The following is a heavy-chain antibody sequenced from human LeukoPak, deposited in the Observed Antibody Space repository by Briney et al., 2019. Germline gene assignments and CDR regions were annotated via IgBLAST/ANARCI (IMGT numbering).Heavy chain of an antibody. J-gene: IGHJ3*02. Sequence: PGGSLRLSCAASGFIFSSYAMSWVRQAPGKGLEWVSSISGSGGSTYYADSVKGRFTISRDNAKNSLYLQMNSLRAEDTAVYYCARDASHSSGWPDAFDIWGQGTMVTVSS. CDR1: GFIFSSYA. CDR3: ARDASHSSGWPDAFDI. D-gene: IGHD6-19*01. V-gene: IGHV3-23*01. CDR2: ISGSGGST.